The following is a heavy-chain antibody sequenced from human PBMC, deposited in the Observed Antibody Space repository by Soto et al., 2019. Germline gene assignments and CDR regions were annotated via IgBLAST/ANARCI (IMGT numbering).Heavy chain of an antibody. D-gene: IGHD2-15*01. CDR3: AKKGYCSGGTCYGTRAGDY. CDR2: ISYDGSHK. CDR1: GFTFSGYG. V-gene: IGHV3-30*18. J-gene: IGHJ4*02. Sequence: GGSLRLSCAASGFTFSGYGMHWVRQAPGKGLEWVAVISYDGSHKYYADSVKGRFTISRDNSKNTLSLQMDSLRVEDTAVYYCAKKGYCSGGTCYGTRAGDYWGQGTLVTVSS.